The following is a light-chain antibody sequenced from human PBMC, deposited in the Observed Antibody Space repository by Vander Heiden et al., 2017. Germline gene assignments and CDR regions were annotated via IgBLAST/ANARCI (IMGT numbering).Light chain of an antibody. Sequence: QMTQSPSTLSASVGDRVTITCRASQSISSWVAWYQQKPGKAPKLLIYKASSLESGVPSRCSGSGSGTECTLTISSLQPDDVATYYCQQYNSDFTFGPGTKVDIK. V-gene: IGKV1-5*03. J-gene: IGKJ3*01. CDR1: QSISSW. CDR3: QQYNSDFT. CDR2: KAS.